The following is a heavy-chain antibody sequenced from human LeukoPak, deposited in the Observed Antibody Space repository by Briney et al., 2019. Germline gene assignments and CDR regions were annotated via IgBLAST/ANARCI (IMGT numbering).Heavy chain of an antibody. Sequence: ASVRVSCMASGYTFTSYAMHCVRPAPGQRVEWVGWINAGNGNTKYSQKFQGRVTITRDRTASTSYMKLSRLRSEDTAVYYCARVGCSGGRCYAWGQGALVTVSS. CDR3: ARVGCSGGRCYA. CDR1: GYTFTSYA. V-gene: IGHV1-3*01. CDR2: INAGNGNT. D-gene: IGHD2-15*01. J-gene: IGHJ4*02.